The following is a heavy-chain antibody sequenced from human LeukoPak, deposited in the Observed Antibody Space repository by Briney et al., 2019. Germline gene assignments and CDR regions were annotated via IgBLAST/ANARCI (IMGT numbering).Heavy chain of an antibody. V-gene: IGHV4-34*01. J-gene: IGHJ4*02. CDR2: INHSGST. Sequence: SETLSLTCAVYGGSFSGYYWSWIRQPPGKGLEWIGGINHSGSTNYNPSLKSRVTISVDTSKNQFSLKLSSVTAADTAVYYCARGGTLQRGYSYGVRKIHFDYWGQGTLVTVSS. CDR1: GGSFSGYY. D-gene: IGHD5-18*01. CDR3: ARGGTLQRGYSYGVRKIHFDY.